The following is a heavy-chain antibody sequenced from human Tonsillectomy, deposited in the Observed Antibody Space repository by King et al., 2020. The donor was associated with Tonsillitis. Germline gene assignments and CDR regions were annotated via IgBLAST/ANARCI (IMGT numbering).Heavy chain of an antibody. Sequence: QVTLKESGPTLVKPTQTLTLTCTFSGFSLDTSGVGVGWIRQPPGKALEWLALIYWDDDKRYSPSLKNRLSITKDTSKNQVVLTMTNMDPVDTATYYCAHRPTRLEGRWFDPWGQGTLVTVSS. V-gene: IGHV2-5*02. CDR1: GFSLDTSGVG. CDR3: AHRPTRLEGRWFDP. D-gene: IGHD3-16*01. CDR2: IYWDDDK. J-gene: IGHJ5*02.